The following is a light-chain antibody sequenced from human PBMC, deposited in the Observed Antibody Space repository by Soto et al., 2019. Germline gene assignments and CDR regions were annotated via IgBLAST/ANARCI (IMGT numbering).Light chain of an antibody. CDR3: QHYNNWPRT. V-gene: IGKV3-15*01. J-gene: IGKJ1*01. CDR2: GAS. Sequence: EIVMKQSPATLSVSPGERATLSCRASQSVSSNLAWYQQKPGQAPRLLIYGASTRATGIPARFSGSGSGTEFTITISSLQSEDFAVYYCQHYNNWPRTFGQGTKVEIK. CDR1: QSVSSN.